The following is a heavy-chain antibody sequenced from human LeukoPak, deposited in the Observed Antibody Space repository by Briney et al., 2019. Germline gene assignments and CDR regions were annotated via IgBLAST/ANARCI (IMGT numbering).Heavy chain of an antibody. D-gene: IGHD6-13*01. CDR2: ISSSSSYI. CDR3: ARVQYSSSWITENAFDI. CDR1: GFTFSSYS. J-gene: IGHJ3*02. V-gene: IGHV3-21*01. Sequence: KPGGSLRLSCAASGFTFSSYSMNWVRQAPGKGLEWVSSISSSSSYIYYADSVKGRFTISRDNAKNSLSLQMNSLRAEDTAVYYCARVQYSSSWITENAFDIWGQGTMVTVSS.